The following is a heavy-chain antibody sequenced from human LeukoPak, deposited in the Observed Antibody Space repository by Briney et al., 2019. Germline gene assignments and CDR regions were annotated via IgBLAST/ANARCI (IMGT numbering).Heavy chain of an antibody. J-gene: IGHJ4*02. D-gene: IGHD6-13*01. CDR2: IIPILGIA. V-gene: IGHV1-69*04. CDR3: ARDNLLTSSSWDHVFDY. Sequence: ASVKVSCKASGGTFSSYAISWVRQAPGQRLEWMGRIIPILGIANYAQKFQGRVTITADKSTSTAYMELSSLRSEDTAVYYCARDNLLTSSSWDHVFDYWGQGTLVAVSS. CDR1: GGTFSSYA.